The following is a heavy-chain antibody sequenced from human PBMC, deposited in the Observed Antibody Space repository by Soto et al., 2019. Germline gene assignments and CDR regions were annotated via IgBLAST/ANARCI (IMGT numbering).Heavy chain of an antibody. J-gene: IGHJ6*02. CDR2: INPSGGST. CDR1: GYTFTSYY. CDR3: ARGAEGAYFSMGNYYYGMDV. D-gene: IGHD7-27*01. Sequence: QVQLVQSGAEVKKPGASVKVSCKASGYTFTSYYMHWVRQAPGQGLEWMGIINPSGGSTSYAQKFQGRVTMTRDTATSLVYMELSSLRSEDTAVYYCARGAEGAYFSMGNYYYGMDVWGQGTTVTVSS. V-gene: IGHV1-46*03.